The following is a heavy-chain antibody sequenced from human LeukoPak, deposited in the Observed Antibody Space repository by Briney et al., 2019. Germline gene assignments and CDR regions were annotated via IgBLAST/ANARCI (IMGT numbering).Heavy chain of an antibody. D-gene: IGHD6-19*01. V-gene: IGHV3-23*01. Sequence: PGGSLRLSCAASGFTFSSCAMSWVRRAPGKGLEWVSIISTSGGTTHYADSVKGRFTISRDNSKNTVYLQMNSLRAEDTAVYHCAKEGSNSGWYDFDYWGQGTLVTVSS. CDR1: GFTFSSCA. CDR3: AKEGSNSGWYDFDY. J-gene: IGHJ4*02. CDR2: ISTSGGTT.